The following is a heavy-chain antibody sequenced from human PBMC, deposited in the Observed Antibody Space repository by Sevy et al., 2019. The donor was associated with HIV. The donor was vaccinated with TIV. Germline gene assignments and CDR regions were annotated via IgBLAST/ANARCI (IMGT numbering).Heavy chain of an antibody. J-gene: IGHJ6*02. D-gene: IGHD3-10*01. CDR1: GFTFSSYS. CDR3: ARDLGHNPPFGADV. V-gene: IGHV3-21*03. CDR2: ISTSSTDI. Sequence: GGSLRLSCAASGFTFSSYSMNWVRQAPGKGLEWVSYISTSSTDIFYADSVKGRFIISRDDAENSVYLQMDSLRAEDTALYFCARDLGHNPPFGADVWGQWTTVTVSS.